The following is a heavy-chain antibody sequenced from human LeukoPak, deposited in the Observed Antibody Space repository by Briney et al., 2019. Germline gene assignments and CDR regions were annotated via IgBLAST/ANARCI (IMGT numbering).Heavy chain of an antibody. CDR2: IYHGGST. Sequence: PSETLSLTCSVSRGXISSYYCSWIRQPPGKGLEWIGYIYHGGSTNYNPSLKSRVTISGDTSKNKFFLNLSSVTAADTAMYYCARGRYYYDSSGYPYNWFDPWGQGTLVTVSS. V-gene: IGHV4-59*01. CDR3: ARGRYYYDSSGYPYNWFDP. CDR1: RGXISSYY. J-gene: IGHJ5*02. D-gene: IGHD3-22*01.